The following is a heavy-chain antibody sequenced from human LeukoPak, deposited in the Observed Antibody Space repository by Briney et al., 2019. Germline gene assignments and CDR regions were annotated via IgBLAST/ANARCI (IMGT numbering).Heavy chain of an antibody. J-gene: IGHJ4*02. CDR2: IKQGGSEK. CDR1: GFTFSSYW. Sequence: GGSLRLSCAASGFTFSSYWMSWVRQAPGKGLEWVANIKQGGSEKYYVDSVKGRFTISRDNAKNSLYLQMNSLRAEDTGVYYCARGGDYDILTGHFDYWGQGTLVTVSS. V-gene: IGHV3-7*03. D-gene: IGHD3-9*01. CDR3: ARGGDYDILTGHFDY.